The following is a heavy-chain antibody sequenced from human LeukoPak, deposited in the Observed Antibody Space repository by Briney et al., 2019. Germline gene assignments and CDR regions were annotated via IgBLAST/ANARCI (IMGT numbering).Heavy chain of an antibody. D-gene: IGHD3-22*01. CDR2: ISSSGSTI. V-gene: IGHV3-48*03. CDR3: ARLFYYDSSGVYGMDV. J-gene: IGHJ6*02. Sequence: PGGSLRLSCAASGFTFSSYEMNWVRQAPGKGLGWVSYISSSGSTIYYADSVKGRFTIYRDNAKNSLYLQMNSLRVEDTAVYYCARLFYYDSSGVYGMDVWGQGTTVTVSS. CDR1: GFTFSSYE.